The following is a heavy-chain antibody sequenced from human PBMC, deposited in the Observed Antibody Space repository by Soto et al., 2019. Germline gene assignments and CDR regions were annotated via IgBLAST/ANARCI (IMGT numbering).Heavy chain of an antibody. CDR1: GGSISSGGYS. V-gene: IGHV4-30-2*01. Sequence: SETLSLTCAVSGGSISSGGYSWSWIRQPPGKGLEWIGYIYHSGSTYYNPSLKSRVTISVDRSKNQFSLKLSSVTAADTAVYFCARDRLRNGYLSWNFDLWGRGTLVTVSS. D-gene: IGHD5-18*01. J-gene: IGHJ2*01. CDR3: ARDRLRNGYLSWNFDL. CDR2: IYHSGST.